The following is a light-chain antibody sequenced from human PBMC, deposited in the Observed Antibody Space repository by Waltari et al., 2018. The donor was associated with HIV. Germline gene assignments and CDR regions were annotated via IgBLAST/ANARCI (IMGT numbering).Light chain of an antibody. CDR1: TGLVSTHNS. J-gene: IGLJ2*01. Sequence: VVTQEPSVRVSPGGTVTLTCSSDTGLVSTHNSPTCLQQKPGQPPKALIYSGVKTHPLTPPHSSASLVGGNATLTFSDVRPDDEADYFCLLYYYGIYLFGGGTRLTVL. CDR3: LLYYYGIYL. CDR2: SGV. V-gene: IGLV7-43*01.